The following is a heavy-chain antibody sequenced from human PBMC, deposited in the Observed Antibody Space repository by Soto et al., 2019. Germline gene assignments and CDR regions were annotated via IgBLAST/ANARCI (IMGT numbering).Heavy chain of an antibody. J-gene: IGHJ6*02. CDR3: ARDPGRDGYIGRYYYYGMDV. V-gene: IGHV3-21*01. CDR2: ISSSSSYI. Sequence: EVQLVESGGGLVKPGGSLRLSCAASGFTFSSYSMNWVRQAPGKGLEWVSSISSSSSYIYYADSVKGRFTISRDNAKNSLYLQMNSLRAEDTAVYYCARDPGRDGYIGRYYYYGMDVWGQGTTVTVSS. CDR1: GFTFSSYS. D-gene: IGHD5-12*01.